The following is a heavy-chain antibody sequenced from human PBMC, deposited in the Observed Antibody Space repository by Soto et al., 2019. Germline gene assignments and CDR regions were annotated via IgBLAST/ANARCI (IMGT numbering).Heavy chain of an antibody. CDR2: INAGNGNT. CDR3: ARDRGYCSGGSCYSGVNWFDP. Sequence: AASVKVSFKASGYTFTRYAMHWVRQAPGQRLEWMGWINAGNGNTKYSQKFQGRVTITRDTSASTAYMELSSLRSEDTAVYYCARDRGYCSGGSCYSGVNWFDPWGQGTLVTVSS. J-gene: IGHJ5*02. CDR1: GYTFTRYA. V-gene: IGHV1-3*01. D-gene: IGHD2-15*01.